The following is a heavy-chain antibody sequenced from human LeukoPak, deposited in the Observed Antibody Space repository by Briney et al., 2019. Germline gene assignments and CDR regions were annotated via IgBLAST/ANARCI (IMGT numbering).Heavy chain of an antibody. D-gene: IGHD1-26*01. CDR2: YSGST. V-gene: IGHV4-59*08. CDR3: ARVGATREFDY. CDR1: GDSISGYY. J-gene: IGHJ4*02. Sequence: SETLSLTCAVSGDSISGYYWTWIRQPPGKGLEWIGYYSGSTNYNPSLKSRVTISIDTSKNQFSLKLSSVTAADTAVYYCARVGATREFDYWGQGTLVTVSS.